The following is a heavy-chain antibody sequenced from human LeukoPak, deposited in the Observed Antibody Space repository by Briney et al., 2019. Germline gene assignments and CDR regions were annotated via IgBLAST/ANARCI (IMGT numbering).Heavy chain of an antibody. J-gene: IGHJ6*02. CDR2: ISAYNGNT. D-gene: IGHD2-15*01. CDR3: ARSLYCSDGSCRGYV. V-gene: IGHV1-18*01. Sequence: GASVKVSCKASGYTFNSYNINWVRQAPGQGLEWMGWISAYNGNTKYADNFQGRVTMTTDTSTSTGYMELRSLRSDDTALYYCARSLYCSDGSCRGYVWGQGTTVTVSS. CDR1: GYTFNSYN.